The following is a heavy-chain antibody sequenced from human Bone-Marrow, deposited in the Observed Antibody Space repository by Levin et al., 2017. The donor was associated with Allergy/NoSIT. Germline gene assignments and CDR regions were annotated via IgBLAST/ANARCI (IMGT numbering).Heavy chain of an antibody. V-gene: IGHV1-24*01. CDR1: GYSVTEMS. D-gene: IGHD2-8*02. CDR3: ATYTTDTGKYYSIGWFDF. CDR2: YDPEDGEI. J-gene: IGHJ5*01. Sequence: ASVKVSCKVSGYSVTEMSMHWVRQAPGKGLEWMGGYDPEDGEITYAQRFQGRVTMTEDSSTDTAYMELRSLGSEDTAMYYCATYTTDTGKYYSIGWFDFWGQGTPVTVSS.